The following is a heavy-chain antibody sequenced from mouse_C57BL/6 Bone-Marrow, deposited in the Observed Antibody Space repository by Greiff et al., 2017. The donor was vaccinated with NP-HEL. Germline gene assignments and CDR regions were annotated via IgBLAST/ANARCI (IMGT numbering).Heavy chain of an antibody. D-gene: IGHD2-3*01. J-gene: IGHJ3*01. V-gene: IGHV5-4*01. CDR1: GFTFSSYA. CDR3: AREGYEIAY. Sequence: EVKVVESGGGLVKPGGSLKLSCAASGFTFSSYAMSWVRQTPEKRLEWVATISDGGSYTYYPDNVKGRFTISRDNAKNNLYLQMSHLKSEDTAMYYCAREGYEIAYWGQGTLVTVSA. CDR2: ISDGGSYT.